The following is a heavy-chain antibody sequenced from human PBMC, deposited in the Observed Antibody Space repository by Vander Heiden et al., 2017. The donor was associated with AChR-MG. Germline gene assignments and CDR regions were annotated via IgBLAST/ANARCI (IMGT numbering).Heavy chain of an antibody. Sequence: QVQLVQSGAEVKEPGSSVKVSCTASGGTFSSYAISWVRQAPGQGLEWMGGIIPIFGTANYDQKFQGRVTITADESTSTAYMELSSLRSEDTAVYYCARARSGYYSEDAFDIWGQGTMVTVSS. J-gene: IGHJ3*02. V-gene: IGHV1-69*01. CDR1: GGTFSSYA. CDR3: ARARSGYYSEDAFDI. CDR2: IIPIFGTA. D-gene: IGHD3-22*01.